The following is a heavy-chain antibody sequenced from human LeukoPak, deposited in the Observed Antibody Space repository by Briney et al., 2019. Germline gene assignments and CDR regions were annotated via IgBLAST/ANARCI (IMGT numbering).Heavy chain of an antibody. CDR1: GYSFTSYW. V-gene: IGHV5-10-1*01. CDR3: ARGINYYDSSGPNAFDI. Sequence: GESLQISCKGSGYSFTSYWISWVRQLPGKGLEWMGRIDPSDSYTNYSPSFQGHVTISADKSISTAYLQWSSLKASDTAMYYCARGINYYDSSGPNAFDIWGQGTMVTVSS. J-gene: IGHJ3*02. CDR2: IDPSDSYT. D-gene: IGHD3-22*01.